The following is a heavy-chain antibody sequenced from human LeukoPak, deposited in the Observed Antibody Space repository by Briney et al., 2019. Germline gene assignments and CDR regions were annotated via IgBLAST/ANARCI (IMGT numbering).Heavy chain of an antibody. Sequence: SQTLSLTCTVSGGSISSGDYYWSWIRQPPGKGLEWIAYIYYSGNTYYNPSLESRVTISVDTSKNQFSLKLSSVTAADTAIYYCVRDANYFGYWGQGTLVTVSS. CDR2: IYYSGNT. CDR1: GGSISSGDYY. J-gene: IGHJ4*02. V-gene: IGHV4-30-4*01. CDR3: VRDANYFGY.